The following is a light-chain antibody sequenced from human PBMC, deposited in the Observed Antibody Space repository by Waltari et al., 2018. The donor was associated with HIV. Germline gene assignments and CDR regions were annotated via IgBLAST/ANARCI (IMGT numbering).Light chain of an antibody. CDR1: ESVSSSY. Sequence: EIVLPQSPGTLSLSPGERASLSCRANESVSSSYLAWYQQKPGQSPRLLISGASSRATGIPDRFIGTGSGTDFTLIISRLEREDFAVYYCQYSRTFGQGTRLEIK. CDR3: QYSRT. J-gene: IGKJ2*01. V-gene: IGKV3-20*01. CDR2: GAS.